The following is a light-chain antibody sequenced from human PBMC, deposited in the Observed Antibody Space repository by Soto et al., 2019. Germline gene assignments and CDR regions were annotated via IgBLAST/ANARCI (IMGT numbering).Light chain of an antibody. CDR1: QSVSSY. Sequence: EIVLTQSPATLSLSPGERATLSCRASQSVSSYLAWYQQKPGQAPRLLIYDASNRATGIPARFSGSWSGTDFTLTISSLEPEDVAVYYWQQRSNWPPITFGQGTRLEIK. CDR3: QQRSNWPPIT. V-gene: IGKV3-11*01. CDR2: DAS. J-gene: IGKJ5*01.